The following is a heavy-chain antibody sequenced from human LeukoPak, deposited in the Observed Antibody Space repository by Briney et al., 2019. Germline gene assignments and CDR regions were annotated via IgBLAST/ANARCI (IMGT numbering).Heavy chain of an antibody. D-gene: IGHD3-16*01. V-gene: IGHV3-7*01. CDR3: ATYTHWVAGDV. Sequence: GGSLRLSCAASGFTFSDSWLSWVRQAPGKGREWVANMNQDGSAKGYVDSVKGRFTISRDNARNSLYLQMSSLRPEDTAVYYCATYTHWVAGDVWGQGTTVTVSS. CDR1: GFTFSDSW. J-gene: IGHJ6*02. CDR2: MNQDGSAK.